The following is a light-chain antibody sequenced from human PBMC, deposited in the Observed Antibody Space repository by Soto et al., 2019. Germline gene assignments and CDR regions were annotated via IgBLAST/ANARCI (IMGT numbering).Light chain of an antibody. J-gene: IGLJ1*01. CDR3: CSSAPESTYV. CDR2: DVS. Sequence: QSALTQPRSVSGSPGQSVSISCTGTSSDVGGYTYVSWYQQHPGKAPKVMIYDVSKRPSGVPDRFSGSKSGNTASLTISALQADDEADYFCCSSAPESTYVFGTGTKVTVL. V-gene: IGLV2-11*01. CDR1: SSDVGGYTY.